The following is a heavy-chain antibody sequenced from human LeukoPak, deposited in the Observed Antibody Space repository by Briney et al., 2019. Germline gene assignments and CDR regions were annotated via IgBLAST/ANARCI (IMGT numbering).Heavy chain of an antibody. CDR1: GFTFGDYA. CDR3: TREEWELLHGAFDI. Sequence: PGGSLRLSCTASGFTFGDYAMSWFRQAPGKGREWVGFIRSKAYGGTTEYAASVKGRFTISRDDSKSIAYLQMNSLKTEDTAVYYCTREEWELLHGAFDIWGQGTMVTVSS. D-gene: IGHD1-26*01. J-gene: IGHJ3*02. V-gene: IGHV3-49*03. CDR2: IRSKAYGGTT.